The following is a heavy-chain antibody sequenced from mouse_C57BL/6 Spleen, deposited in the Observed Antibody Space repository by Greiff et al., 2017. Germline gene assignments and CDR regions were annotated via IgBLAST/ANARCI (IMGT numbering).Heavy chain of an antibody. CDR3: ARSDSLDGYYGAY. J-gene: IGHJ3*01. Sequence: QVQLQQPGAELVKPGASVKLSCKASGYTFTSYWMHWVKQRPGQGLEWIGMIHPNSGSTNYNEKFKSKATMTVDKSSSTAYMQLSSLTSEDSAVYYCARSDSLDGYYGAYWGQGTLVTVSA. CDR2: IHPNSGST. V-gene: IGHV1-64*01. D-gene: IGHD2-3*01. CDR1: GYTFTSYW.